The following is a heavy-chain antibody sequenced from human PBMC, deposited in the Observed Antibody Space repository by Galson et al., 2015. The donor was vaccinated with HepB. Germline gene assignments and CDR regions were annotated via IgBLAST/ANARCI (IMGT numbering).Heavy chain of an antibody. CDR1: AFTFSDYY. D-gene: IGHD3-16*01. J-gene: IGHJ4*02. Sequence: SLRLSCAASAFTFSDYYMSWICQAPGKGLEWVSYISGSGSSIYYADSVKGRFTISRDNAKNSLYLQRNSLRAEDTAVYYCAREGSDGRMVTFWGQGTLVTVSS. V-gene: IGHV3-11*01. CDR2: ISGSGSSI. CDR3: AREGSDGRMVTF.